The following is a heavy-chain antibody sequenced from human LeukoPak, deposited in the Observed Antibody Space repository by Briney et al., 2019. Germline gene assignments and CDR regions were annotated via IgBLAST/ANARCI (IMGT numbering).Heavy chain of an antibody. CDR3: ARHRYSGSDTQGFDY. Sequence: GESPKIYCKGSGYRFTDYWIGWVRQMPGKGLEWMGIVYPNNSEIRYSPSFEGQVTISADTSISTGYLQWSRLKASDTAMYFCARHRYSGSDTQGFDYWGQGTRVTVSS. D-gene: IGHD5-12*01. V-gene: IGHV5-51*01. CDR2: VYPNNSEI. CDR1: GYRFTDYW. J-gene: IGHJ4*02.